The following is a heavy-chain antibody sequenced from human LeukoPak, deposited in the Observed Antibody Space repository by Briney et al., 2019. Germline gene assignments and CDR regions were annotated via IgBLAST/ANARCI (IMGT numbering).Heavy chain of an antibody. J-gene: IGHJ4*02. V-gene: IGHV3-74*01. Sequence: PGGSLRLSCAASGFTFSSYWMHWVRQPPGKGLVWVSRINSDGSGTSYADSVKGRFTISRDNSKNTLYLQMNSLRAEDTAVYYCAKDPRCGGDCPYFDYWGQGTLVTVSS. CDR2: INSDGSGT. CDR1: GFTFSSYW. D-gene: IGHD2-21*02. CDR3: AKDPRCGGDCPYFDY.